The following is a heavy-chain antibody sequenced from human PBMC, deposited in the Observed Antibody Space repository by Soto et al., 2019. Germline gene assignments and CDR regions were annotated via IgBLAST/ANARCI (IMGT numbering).Heavy chain of an antibody. J-gene: IGHJ5*02. CDR1: GFTFDDYT. CDR2: ISWNSGSI. V-gene: IGHV3-9*01. D-gene: IGHD3-3*01. CDR3: AKEHYDFWSGYYLGWFDP. Sequence: EVQLVESGGGLVQPGRSLRLSCAASGFTFDDYTMHWVRQAPGKGLEWVSGISWNSGSIGYADSVKGRFTISRDNAKNSLYLQMNSLRAEDTALYYCAKEHYDFWSGYYLGWFDPWGQGTLVTVSS.